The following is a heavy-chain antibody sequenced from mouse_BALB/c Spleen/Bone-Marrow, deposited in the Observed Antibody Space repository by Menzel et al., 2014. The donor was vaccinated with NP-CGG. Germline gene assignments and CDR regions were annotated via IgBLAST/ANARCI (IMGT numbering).Heavy chain of an antibody. J-gene: IGHJ3*01. V-gene: IGHV5-9-2*01. D-gene: IGHD2-4*01. CDR2: ISGGGSYT. Sequence: DVMLVESGGGLVKSGGSLKLSCAASGFTFNSYGMSWVRQTPEKRLEWVATISGGGSYTFYPDSVKGRFTISRDNAKNNLYQQLSSLRSEDTALYYCARHAYYDQTEVSFVYWGQGTLVTVSA. CDR3: ARHAYYDQTEVSFVY. CDR1: GFTFNSYG.